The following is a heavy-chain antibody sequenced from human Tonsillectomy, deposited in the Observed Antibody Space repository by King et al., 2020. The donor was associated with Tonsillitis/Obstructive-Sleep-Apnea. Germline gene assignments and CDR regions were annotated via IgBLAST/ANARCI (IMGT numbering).Heavy chain of an antibody. D-gene: IGHD6-13*01. CDR3: AKGNSTMRGNYNYYYMDV. Sequence: VQLVESGGGVVQPGRSLRLSCAASGFTFSSYGMHWVRQAPGKGLEWGAVISYDGGNKYYVDSVKGRFTFSRDNSKNTLYLQMNSLRAEDTAVYYWAKGNSTMRGNYNYYYMDVWGKGTTVTVSS. CDR1: GFTFSSYG. J-gene: IGHJ6*03. V-gene: IGHV3-30*18. CDR2: ISYDGGNK.